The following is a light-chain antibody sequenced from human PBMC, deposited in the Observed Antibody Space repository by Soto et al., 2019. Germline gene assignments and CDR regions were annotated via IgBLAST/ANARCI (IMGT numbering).Light chain of an antibody. J-gene: IGKJ1*01. CDR3: QQYGSSRGWT. V-gene: IGKV3-20*01. Sequence: EIVLTQSPGTLSLSPGERATLSCRASQSVSSSYLAWYQQKPGQAPRLLIYGASSRAPGIPDRFSGSGSGTDFTLTISRLEPEDIAVYYCQQYGSSRGWTFGQGTKVEIK. CDR2: GAS. CDR1: QSVSSSY.